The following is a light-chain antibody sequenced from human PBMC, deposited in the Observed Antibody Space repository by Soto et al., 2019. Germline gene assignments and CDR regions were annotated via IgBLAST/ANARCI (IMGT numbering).Light chain of an antibody. CDR2: DAT. CDR1: QSIRSS. CDR3: QQRSNWPLPIT. V-gene: IGKV3-11*01. Sequence: EIVLTQSPASLSVSPGERVTLSCRASQSIRSSLAWYQQKPGQAPRLLMYDATTRATGIPARFSGSGSGADFTLTISSLEPEDFAVYYCQQRSNWPLPITFGQGTRLEIK. J-gene: IGKJ5*01.